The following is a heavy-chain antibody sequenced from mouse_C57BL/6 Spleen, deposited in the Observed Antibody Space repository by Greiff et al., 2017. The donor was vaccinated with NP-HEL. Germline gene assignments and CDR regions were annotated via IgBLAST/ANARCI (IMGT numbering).Heavy chain of an antibody. Sequence: VQLQQSGAELVRPGASVTLSCKASGYTFTDYEMHWVKQTPVHGLEWIGAIDPETGGTAYNQKFKGKAILTADKSSSTAYMELRSLTSEDSAVYYCTKIREYFDYWGQGTTLTVSS. CDR1: GYTFTDYE. CDR3: TKIREYFDY. V-gene: IGHV1-15*01. J-gene: IGHJ2*01. CDR2: IDPETGGT.